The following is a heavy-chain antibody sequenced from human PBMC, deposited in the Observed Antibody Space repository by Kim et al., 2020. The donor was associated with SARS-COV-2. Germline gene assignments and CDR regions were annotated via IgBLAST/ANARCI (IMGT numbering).Heavy chain of an antibody. J-gene: IGHJ3*02. V-gene: IGHV3-21*01. CDR1: GFTFSSYS. CDR3: ASEWELLPWDAFDI. Sequence: GGSLRLSCAASGFTFSSYSMNWVRQAPGKGLEWVSSISSSGGTIYYADSVKGRFTISRDNAKNALYLQMNSLRAEDTAVYYCASEWELLPWDAFDIWGQGTMVTVSS. CDR2: ISSSGGTI. D-gene: IGHD1-26*01.